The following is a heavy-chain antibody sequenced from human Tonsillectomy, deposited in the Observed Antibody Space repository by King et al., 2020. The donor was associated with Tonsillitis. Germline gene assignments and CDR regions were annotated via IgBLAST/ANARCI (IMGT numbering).Heavy chain of an antibody. Sequence: VQLVESGGGLVKPGGSLRLSCAASGFTFKSYTMHWVRQAPGKGLEWASSISSGSSYIHYSDSVKGRFTISRDNAKNSLHLQMNSLRAEDTAVYYCARVTYDILTGYYIDYFDYWGQGTLVTVSS. CDR3: ARVTYDILTGYYIDYFDY. V-gene: IGHV3-21*01. CDR1: GFTFKSYT. CDR2: ISSGSSYI. D-gene: IGHD3-9*01. J-gene: IGHJ4*02.